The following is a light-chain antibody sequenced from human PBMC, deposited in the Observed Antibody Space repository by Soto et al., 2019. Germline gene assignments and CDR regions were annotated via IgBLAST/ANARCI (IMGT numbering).Light chain of an antibody. J-gene: IGKJ4*01. Sequence: EIVLTQSPATLSLSPGERATLSCSASQSVSSYLAWYQQKPGQAPRLLIYDASNRATGITARFSGIGSGTDVTLTSSRLELEDFAVYSCQQRSNWPQTYGGGTNVYSK. CDR1: QSVSSY. V-gene: IGKV3-11*01. CDR3: QQRSNWPQT. CDR2: DAS.